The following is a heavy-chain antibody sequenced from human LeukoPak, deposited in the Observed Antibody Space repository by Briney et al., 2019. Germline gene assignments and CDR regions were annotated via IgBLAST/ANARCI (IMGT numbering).Heavy chain of an antibody. J-gene: IGHJ4*02. V-gene: IGHV3-53*01. CDR2: IYSGGST. CDR1: GFTVSSNY. CDR3: ARDWDY. Sequence: GGSLRLSCAASGFTVSSNYMSWVRQAPGKGLEWVSVIYSGGSTYYADFVKGRFTIARDNSKNTLDLQMNSLRAEDTAVYYCARDWDYWGQGTLVTVSS.